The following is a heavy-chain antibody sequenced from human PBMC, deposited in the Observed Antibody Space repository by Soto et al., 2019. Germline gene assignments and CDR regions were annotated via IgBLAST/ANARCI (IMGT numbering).Heavy chain of an antibody. CDR2: ISYDGSNK. J-gene: IGHJ4*02. CDR3: AKAGAKDYGGNSWVDY. Sequence: QVQLVESGGGVVQPGRSLRLSCAASGFTFSRYGMHWVRQAPGKGLEWVAVISYDGSNKYYADSVKGRFTISRDNSKNTLYLQMNSLRAEDTAVYYCAKAGAKDYGGNSWVDYWGQGTLVTVSS. D-gene: IGHD4-17*01. V-gene: IGHV3-30*18. CDR1: GFTFSRYG.